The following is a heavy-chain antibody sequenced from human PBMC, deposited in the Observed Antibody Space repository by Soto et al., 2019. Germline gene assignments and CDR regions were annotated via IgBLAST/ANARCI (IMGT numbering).Heavy chain of an antibody. CDR3: ARATSSTIPRRPQYFQH. CDR2: IYYSGST. J-gene: IGHJ1*01. CDR1: GGSISSYY. D-gene: IGHD1-26*01. Sequence: SETLSLTCPVSGGSISSYYWSWIRQPPGKGLEWIGYIYYSGSTNYNPSLKSRVTISVDTSKNQFSLKLSSVTAADTAVYYCARATSSTIPRRPQYFQHWGQGTLVTVSS. V-gene: IGHV4-59*01.